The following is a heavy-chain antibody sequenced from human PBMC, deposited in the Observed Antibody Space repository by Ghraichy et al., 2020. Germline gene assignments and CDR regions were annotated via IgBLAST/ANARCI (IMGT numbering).Heavy chain of an antibody. CDR2: IYWNDDK. J-gene: IGHJ5*01. CDR3: ARVVRYYDSAGYYSNWLDP. D-gene: IGHD3-22*01. V-gene: IGHV2-5*01. Sequence: SGPTLVKPTQTLTLTCRFSGFSLKTSGVGVGWIRQCPGKALECLSLIYWNDDKIYSPFLRSRLTITKDTSTNQVVLTMTNMDPVDTGTYYCARVVRYYDSAGYYSNWLDPWGPGTLVSVSS. CDR1: GFSLKTSGVG.